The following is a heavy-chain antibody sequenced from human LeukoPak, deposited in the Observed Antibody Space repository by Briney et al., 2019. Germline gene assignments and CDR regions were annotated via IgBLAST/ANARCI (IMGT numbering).Heavy chain of an antibody. Sequence: SETLSLTCTVSGGSISSYYWSWIRQPPGKGLEWIGYIYYSGSINYNPSLKSRVTISVDTSKNQFSLKLSSVTAADTAVYYCARVGYDSSGYFDYWGQGTLVTVSS. D-gene: IGHD3-22*01. J-gene: IGHJ4*02. V-gene: IGHV4-59*01. CDR3: ARVGYDSSGYFDY. CDR2: IYYSGSI. CDR1: GGSISSYY.